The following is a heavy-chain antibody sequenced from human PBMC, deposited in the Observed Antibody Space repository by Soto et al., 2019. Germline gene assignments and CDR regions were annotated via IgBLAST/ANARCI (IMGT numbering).Heavy chain of an antibody. CDR1: GYTFTGYY. D-gene: IGHD2-15*01. J-gene: IGHJ6*04. V-gene: IGHV1-2*02. CDR2: INPNSGDT. CDR3: AKGGVMVAAGTRFYLYNDMDV. Sequence: ASVKVSCKASGYTFTGYYVHWVRQAPGQGLEWMGWINPNSGDTYLAQRFQGRVTMNRDTSIGTAYMELRGLTSDDTAEYYCAKGGVMVAAGTRFYLYNDMDVWGKGTTVTVPS.